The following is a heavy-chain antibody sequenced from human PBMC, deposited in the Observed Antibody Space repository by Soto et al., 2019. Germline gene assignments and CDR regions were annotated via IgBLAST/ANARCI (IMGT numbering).Heavy chain of an antibody. D-gene: IGHD3-16*01. Sequence: QVQLVESGGGVVQPGASLRFSCEASGFAFRSYAMHWVRQAPGKGLEWVGVISYDGGNIYYADSVKGRFTISRDNSKNTLYVQVNSLRPEDTAVYYCAKGILSATIGPYAMDVWGQGTTVTVSS. CDR2: ISYDGGNI. V-gene: IGHV3-30*18. CDR3: AKGILSATIGPYAMDV. CDR1: GFAFRSYA. J-gene: IGHJ6*02.